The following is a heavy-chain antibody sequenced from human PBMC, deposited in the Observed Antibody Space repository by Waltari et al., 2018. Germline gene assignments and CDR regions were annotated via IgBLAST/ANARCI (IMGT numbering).Heavy chain of an antibody. J-gene: IGHJ3*02. CDR2: ISGSGGST. CDR3: AKVTDSSGYYGGAFDI. V-gene: IGHV3-23*01. Sequence: EVQLLESGGGLVQPGGSLRLSCAASGFTFSSYAMSWVRQAPGKGLEWGSAISGSGGSTYYADSVKGRFTISRDNSKNTLYLQMNSLRAEDTAVYYCAKVTDSSGYYGGAFDIWGQGTMVTVSS. CDR1: GFTFSSYA. D-gene: IGHD3-22*01.